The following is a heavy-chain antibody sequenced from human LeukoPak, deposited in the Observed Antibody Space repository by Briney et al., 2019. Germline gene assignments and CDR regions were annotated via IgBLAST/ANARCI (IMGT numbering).Heavy chain of an antibody. CDR3: ARGVPPEYYFDY. CDR2: IYYSGST. D-gene: IGHD1-14*01. Sequence: SETLSLTCTGSGGSISSYYWSWIRQTPGEGLEWIGYIYYSGSTNYNPSLKCRVTISVDTSKNQFSLKLRSVTAADTAVYYCARGVPPEYYFDYWGQGTLVTGSS. J-gene: IGHJ4*02. V-gene: IGHV4-59*01. CDR1: GGSISSYY.